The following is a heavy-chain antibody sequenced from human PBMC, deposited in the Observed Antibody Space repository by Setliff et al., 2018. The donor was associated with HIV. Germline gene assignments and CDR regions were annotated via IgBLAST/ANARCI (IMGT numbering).Heavy chain of an antibody. J-gene: IGHJ1*01. CDR1: GYTLTELS. Sequence: ASVKVSCKISGYTLTELSIHWVRQAPGKGLEWMANFDPEDGETLYAQKFQGRLTMTEDASTDTAYMELSSLRSDDTAMYYCATGPGYSSTWYSESFQHWGQGTEVTVSS. V-gene: IGHV1-24*01. CDR2: FDPEDGET. CDR3: ATGPGYSSTWYSESFQH. D-gene: IGHD6-13*01.